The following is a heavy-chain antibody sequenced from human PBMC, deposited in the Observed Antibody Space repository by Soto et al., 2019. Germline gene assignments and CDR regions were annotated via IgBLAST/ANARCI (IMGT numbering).Heavy chain of an antibody. D-gene: IGHD2-21*02. Sequence: QVQLVQSGAEVKKPGSSVKVSCKASGDTFTDYYIHWVRQAPGQGLEWMGTVNPSGGHTTYAQHFLGRMTMTRDTSTSTLYMELTSLTSEDTAIYYCARGGHVVVVTAAVDYWGQGTLVTVSS. CDR1: GDTFTDYY. V-gene: IGHV1-46*01. CDR2: VNPSGGHT. CDR3: ARGGHVVVVTAAVDY. J-gene: IGHJ4*02.